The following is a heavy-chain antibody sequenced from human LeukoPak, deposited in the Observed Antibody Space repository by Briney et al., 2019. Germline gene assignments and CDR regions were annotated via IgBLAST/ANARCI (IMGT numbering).Heavy chain of an antibody. J-gene: IGHJ4*02. CDR3: GREYIDPSLGDNGSGSYIDY. Sequence: GASVKVSCKASGYTFTGYYMHWVRQAPGQGLEWMGWINTNTGNPTYAQGFTGRFVFSLDTSVSTAYLQISSLKAEDTAVYYCGREYIDPSLGDNGSGSYIDYWGQGTLVTVSS. CDR2: INTNTGNP. CDR1: GYTFTGYY. D-gene: IGHD3-10*01. V-gene: IGHV7-4-1*02.